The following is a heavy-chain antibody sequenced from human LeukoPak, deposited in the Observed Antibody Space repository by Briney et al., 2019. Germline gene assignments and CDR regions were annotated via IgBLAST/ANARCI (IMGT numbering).Heavy chain of an antibody. Sequence: PSETLSLTCAVSGGSISSGGYSWSWIRQPPGKGLEWIGYIYHSGSTYYNPSLKSRVTISVDRSMNQFSLKLSSVTAADTAVYYCARVQGDYDSSGYYFDYWGQGTLVTVSS. V-gene: IGHV4-30-2*01. D-gene: IGHD3-22*01. CDR2: IYHSGST. CDR1: GGSISSGGYS. CDR3: ARVQGDYDSSGYYFDY. J-gene: IGHJ4*02.